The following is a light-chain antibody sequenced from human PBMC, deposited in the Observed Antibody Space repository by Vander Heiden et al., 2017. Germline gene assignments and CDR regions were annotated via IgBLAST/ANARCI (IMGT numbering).Light chain of an antibody. V-gene: IGKV1-5*03. CDR1: LSINDW. J-gene: IGKJ1*01. Sequence: DIQMTQSPSTLSASVGDRVTITCRASLSINDWLAWYKQKPGKAPRLLIYKASTLESGVPSRFSGSGYGKEFTLTISSRQPDDFAPYYCQQHKSYSTWTFGRGTKVXIK. CDR2: KAS. CDR3: QQHKSYSTWT.